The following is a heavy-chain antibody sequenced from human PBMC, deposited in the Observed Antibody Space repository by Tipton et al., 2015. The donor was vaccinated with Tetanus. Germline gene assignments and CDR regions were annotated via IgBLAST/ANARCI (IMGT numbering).Heavy chain of an antibody. Sequence: TLSLTCAVSGVSMRNGGFSWSWIRQPPGKGLEWIGYIYHSGTTNYNPSLKSRVTMSVDNSKNQFSLKLNSVTAADTAVYYCARESITIFGVVSIDYWGQGTLVTVSS. CDR3: ARESITIFGVVSIDY. D-gene: IGHD3-3*01. CDR2: IYHSGTT. J-gene: IGHJ4*02. CDR1: GVSMRNGGFS. V-gene: IGHV4-30-2*01.